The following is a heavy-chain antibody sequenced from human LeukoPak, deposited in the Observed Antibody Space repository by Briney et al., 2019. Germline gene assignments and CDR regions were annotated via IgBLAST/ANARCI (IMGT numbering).Heavy chain of an antibody. CDR1: GGTFSSYA. J-gene: IGHJ4*02. Sequence: ASVKVSCKASGGTFSSYAISWVRQAPGQGLEWMGGIIPIFGTANYAQKSQGRVTITADESTSTAYMELSSLRSEDTAVYYCARSIVVVTAILYFDYWGQGTLVTVSS. D-gene: IGHD2-21*02. CDR2: IIPIFGTA. V-gene: IGHV1-69*13. CDR3: ARSIVVVTAILYFDY.